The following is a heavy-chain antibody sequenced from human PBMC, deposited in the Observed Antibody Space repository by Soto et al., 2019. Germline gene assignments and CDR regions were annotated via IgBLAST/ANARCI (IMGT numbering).Heavy chain of an antibody. J-gene: IGHJ4*02. CDR3: ARDGNTYYYDRQDY. Sequence: QVQLVESGGGVVQPGRSLRLSCAASGFTFSTYAMNWVRLGPGKGLEWVALISYDGSNKYYADAVKGRFTISRDNSKNTLYMQMNSLRGEDPAVYYCARDGNTYYYDRQDYWGQGSLVTVSS. V-gene: IGHV3-30-3*01. D-gene: IGHD3-22*01. CDR1: GFTFSTYA. CDR2: ISYDGSNK.